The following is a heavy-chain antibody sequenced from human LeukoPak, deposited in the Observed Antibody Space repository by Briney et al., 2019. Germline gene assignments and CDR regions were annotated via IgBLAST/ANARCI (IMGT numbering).Heavy chain of an antibody. CDR2: IKQDGSEK. J-gene: IGHJ4*02. V-gene: IGHV3-7*03. D-gene: IGHD2-2*01. Sequence: GGSLRLSCAASGFTFSSYWMRWVRQAPGKGLECVANIKQDGSEKYYVDSVKGRFTISRDNAKNSLYLQMNSLRAEDTAAYYCARDQGGIVVVPAAIDYWGQGTLVTVSS. CDR3: ARDQGGIVVVPAAIDY. CDR1: GFTFSSYW.